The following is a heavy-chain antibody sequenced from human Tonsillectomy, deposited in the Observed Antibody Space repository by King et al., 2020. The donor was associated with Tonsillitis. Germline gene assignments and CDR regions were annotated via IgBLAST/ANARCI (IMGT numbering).Heavy chain of an antibody. CDR3: ARGRRATFEFDP. J-gene: IGHJ5*02. Sequence: VQLQESVPGLVKPSETLSLTCTVSVCSSSRYYWRGILQPPGKGPVWIGYIYSSGSTTYIPSLTSRVTILEDTSKNQFSLKLSSLTAADTAVYYCARGRRATFEFDPWGQGTLVTVSS. CDR2: IYSSGST. V-gene: IGHV4-59*08. D-gene: IGHD3-16*01. CDR1: VCSSSRYY.